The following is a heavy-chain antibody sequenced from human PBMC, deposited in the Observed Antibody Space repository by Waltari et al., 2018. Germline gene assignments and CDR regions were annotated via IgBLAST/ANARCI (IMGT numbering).Heavy chain of an antibody. CDR2: IYHSGST. CDR1: GGSISSSNW. D-gene: IGHD2-21*02. V-gene: IGHV4-4*02. Sequence: QVQLQESGPGLVKPSGTLSLTCAVSGGSISSSNWWRWVRQPPGKGLEWIGEIYHSGSTNYNPSLKSRVTISVDKSKNQFSLKLSSVTAADTAVYYCARDVLKYGGNSDAEYFQHWGQGTLVTVSS. J-gene: IGHJ1*01. CDR3: ARDVLKYGGNSDAEYFQH.